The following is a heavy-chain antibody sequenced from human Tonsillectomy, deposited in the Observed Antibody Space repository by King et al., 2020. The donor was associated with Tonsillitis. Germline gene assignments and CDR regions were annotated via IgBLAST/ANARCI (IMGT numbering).Heavy chain of an antibody. J-gene: IGHJ6*02. D-gene: IGHD3-3*01. CDR1: GYSISSGYY. CDR2: IYHSGST. V-gene: IGHV4-38-2*02. CDR3: ARDGLRFLEWLLDYFGMDV. Sequence: VQLQESGPGLVKPSETLSLTCTVSGYSISSGYYWGWIRQPPGTGLEWIGSIYHSGSTYYNPSLKSRVTISVDTSKNQFSLKLSSVTAADTAVYYCARDGLRFLEWLLDYFGMDVWGQGTTVTVSS.